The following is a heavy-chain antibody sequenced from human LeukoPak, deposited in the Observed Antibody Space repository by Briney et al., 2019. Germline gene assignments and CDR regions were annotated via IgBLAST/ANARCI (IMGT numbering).Heavy chain of an antibody. D-gene: IGHD6-19*01. CDR2: ISTSISYI. CDR3: TTRIAVATTDFDY. CDR1: GFTFSSYT. J-gene: IGHJ4*02. Sequence: PGGSLRLSCAASGFTFSSYTMNWVRQAPGKGPEWVSSISTSISYIYYADSVKGRFTISRDNAKNSLYLQMNSLRAEDTAVYYCTTRIAVATTDFDYWGQGTLVTVSS. V-gene: IGHV3-21*01.